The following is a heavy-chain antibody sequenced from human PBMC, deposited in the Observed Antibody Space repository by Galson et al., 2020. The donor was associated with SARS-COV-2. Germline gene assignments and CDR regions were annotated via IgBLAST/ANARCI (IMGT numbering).Heavy chain of an antibody. CDR1: GFAFTSYS. Sequence: TGGSLRLSCAASGFAFTSYSINWVRQAPGKGLEWVSSSDEDHTYIYYAESVRGRFTISRDNAKNSMFLQMDSLRAEDTAVYYCASTVVRGTFGFWSQGTLVTVSS. CDR3: ASTVVRGTFGF. D-gene: IGHD3-10*01. V-gene: IGHV3-21*06. CDR2: SDEDHTYI. J-gene: IGHJ4*02.